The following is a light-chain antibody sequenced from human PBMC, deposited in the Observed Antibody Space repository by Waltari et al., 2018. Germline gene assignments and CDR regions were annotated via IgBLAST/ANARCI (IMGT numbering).Light chain of an antibody. CDR2: AVS. J-gene: IGLJ2*01. Sequence: QPALTQPASVPGSPGQSITISCTGTSSDVGNYKRVSWYQQPPGKAPKLMIYAVSKRPSGVSDRFSGSKSGDMASLTISGLQPEDEAEYFCSSYAGSSKGVFGGGTKVTVL. CDR1: SSDVGNYKR. CDR3: SSYAGSSKGV. V-gene: IGLV2-23*02.